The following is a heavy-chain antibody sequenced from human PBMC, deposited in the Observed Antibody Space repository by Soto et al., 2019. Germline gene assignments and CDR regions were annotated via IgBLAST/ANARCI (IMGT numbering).Heavy chain of an antibody. CDR1: SGSISSSNW. D-gene: IGHD6-13*01. V-gene: IGHV4-4*02. J-gene: IGHJ6*03. Sequence: SETLSLTCAVSSGSISSSNWWSWVRQPPGKGLEWIGEIYHSGSTNYNPSLKSRVTISVDKSKNQFSLKLSSVTAADTAVYYCARLSLIAANLDDYYYYMDVWGKGTTVTVSS. CDR3: ARLSLIAANLDDYYYYMDV. CDR2: IYHSGST.